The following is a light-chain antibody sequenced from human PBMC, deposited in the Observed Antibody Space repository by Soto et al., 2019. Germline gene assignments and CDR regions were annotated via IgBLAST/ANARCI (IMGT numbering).Light chain of an antibody. J-gene: IGKJ3*01. V-gene: IGKV1-39*01. Sequence: DILMTQSPPSLSASVGDRVTITCRASQSITNVLNWYQHKPGKAPTRVVYAGSSLQRGVPSRFSGCGSGTDFSLSISSLQPEDFATYFCQQRHSMPFTFGPGTKLDIK. CDR2: AGS. CDR3: QQRHSMPFT. CDR1: QSITNV.